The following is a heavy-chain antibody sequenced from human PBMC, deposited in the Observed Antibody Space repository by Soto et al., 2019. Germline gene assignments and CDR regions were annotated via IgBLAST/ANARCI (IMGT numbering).Heavy chain of an antibody. D-gene: IGHD3-22*01. V-gene: IGHV4-59*01. CDR3: ARSSGYATPLDQ. J-gene: IGHJ4*02. CDR1: GGSMNTFY. CDR2: IYFRGTT. Sequence: PSETLSLTCSVSGGSMNTFYWSWVRQSPGKGLEWIGYIYFRGTTYYHPSLQSRVSISIDMSQNQFSLKLNSMTTADTAVYYCARSSGYATPLDQWGQGTLVTVS.